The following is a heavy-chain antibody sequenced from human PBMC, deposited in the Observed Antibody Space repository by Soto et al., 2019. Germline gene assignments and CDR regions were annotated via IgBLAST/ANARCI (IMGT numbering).Heavy chain of an antibody. CDR1: EDTFTHYD. CDR3: VRRVASGHRSWFDP. V-gene: IGHV1-8*01. D-gene: IGHD2-21*01. CDR2: MNPNTGNI. J-gene: IGHJ5*02. Sequence: QVELVQSGAEVKKPGASVRVSCQASEDTFTHYDLNWVRQGTGQGLKWMGWMNPNTGNIDYAHKFQGRVTMTRDTSTRTVYMELSSLRSDDTAVYYCVRRVASGHRSWFDPWGQGTLVTVSS.